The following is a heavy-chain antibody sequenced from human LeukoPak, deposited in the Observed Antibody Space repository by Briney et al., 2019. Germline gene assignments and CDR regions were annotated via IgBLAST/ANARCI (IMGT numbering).Heavy chain of an antibody. CDR2: IYYSGST. J-gene: IGHJ5*02. V-gene: IGHV4-59*08. CDR1: GGSISSYY. Sequence: ETLSLTCTVSGGSISSYYWSWIRQPPGKGLEWIGYIYYSGSTNYNPSLKSRVTISVDTSKNQFSLKLSSVTAADTAVYYCARHEGYCSSTSCSNWFDPWGQGTLVTVSA. D-gene: IGHD2-2*01. CDR3: ARHEGYCSSTSCSNWFDP.